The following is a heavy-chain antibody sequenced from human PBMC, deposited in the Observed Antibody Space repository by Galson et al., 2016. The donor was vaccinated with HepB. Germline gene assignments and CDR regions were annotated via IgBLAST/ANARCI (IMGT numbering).Heavy chain of an antibody. D-gene: IGHD3-22*01. CDR3: AKAYNSSGGLDY. V-gene: IGHV3-43*01. J-gene: IGHJ4*02. CDR1: RFPFADFT. Sequence: SLRLSCAASRFPFADFTMHWVRQAPGKGLQWVSLINWDGGGKYYAASVKGRFTISRDNSKNSLYLHMNSLTTEDTAFYYCAKAYNSSGGLDYWGQGTLVTVSS. CDR2: INWDGGGK.